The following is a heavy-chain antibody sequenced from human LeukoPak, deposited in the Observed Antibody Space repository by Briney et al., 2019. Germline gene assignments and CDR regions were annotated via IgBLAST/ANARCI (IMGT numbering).Heavy chain of an antibody. Sequence: PGGSLRLSCAASGFTVSSNYMSWVRQAPGKGLEWVANIKRDGSEKYYVDSLKGRFTISRDNAKNSLYLQMNSLRDEDSAVYYCARANYCFDYWGQGTLVTVSS. D-gene: IGHD5-24*01. CDR3: ARANYCFDY. J-gene: IGHJ4*02. CDR2: IKRDGSEK. V-gene: IGHV3-7*01. CDR1: GFTVSSNY.